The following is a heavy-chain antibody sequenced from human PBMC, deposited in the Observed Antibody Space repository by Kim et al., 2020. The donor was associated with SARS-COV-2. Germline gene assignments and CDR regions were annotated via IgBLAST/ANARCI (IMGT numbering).Heavy chain of an antibody. CDR3: ARVGWKLWLGGVDY. CDR1: GFTFSSYA. D-gene: IGHD5-18*01. V-gene: IGHV3-30*04. J-gene: IGHJ4*02. CDR2: ISYDGSNK. Sequence: GGSLRLSCAASGFTFSSYAMHWVRQAPGKGLEWVSVISYDGSNKYYADSVKGRFTISRDNSKNTLYLQMNSLRAEDTAVYYCARVGWKLWLGGVDYWGQGSLVTVSS.